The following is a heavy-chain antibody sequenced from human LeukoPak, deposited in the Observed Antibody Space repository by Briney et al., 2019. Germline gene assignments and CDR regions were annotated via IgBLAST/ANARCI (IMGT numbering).Heavy chain of an antibody. Sequence: GGSLRLSCAASGFTFSSNAMHWVRRAPGKGLEWVAVISYDGSNKYYADSVKGRFTISRDNSKNTLYLQMNSLRAEDTAVYYCARDLRSFSCSSTSCSVSSYYMDVWGKGTTVTVSS. CDR2: ISYDGSNK. D-gene: IGHD2-2*01. V-gene: IGHV3-30-3*01. CDR3: ARDLRSFSCSSTSCSVSSYYMDV. CDR1: GFTFSSNA. J-gene: IGHJ6*03.